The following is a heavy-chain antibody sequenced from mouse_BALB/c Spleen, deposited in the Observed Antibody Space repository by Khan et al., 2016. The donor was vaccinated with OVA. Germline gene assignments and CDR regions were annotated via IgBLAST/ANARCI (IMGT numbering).Heavy chain of an antibody. V-gene: IGHV1-7*01. Sequence: QVQLQQSGAELAKPGASVKMSCKASGYTFTSYWMHWIKQRPGQGLEWIVYINPTSGYTDYNQKFKNKATLTADKSSSTAYMQLSSLTSDDSAVYYCARDRIDYWGQGTALTVSS. CDR1: GYTFTSYW. J-gene: IGHJ2*01. CDR3: ARDRIDY. CDR2: INPTSGYT.